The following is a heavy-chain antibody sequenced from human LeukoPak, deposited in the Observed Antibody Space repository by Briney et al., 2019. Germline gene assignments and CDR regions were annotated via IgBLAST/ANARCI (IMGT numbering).Heavy chain of an antibody. V-gene: IGHV4-39*07. D-gene: IGHD6-19*01. CDR3: ARGSTYSSGWYTGFDY. J-gene: IGHJ4*02. Sequence: PSETLSLTCTVSGGSISSTSYYWGWIRQPPGKGLEWIGSIYYSGSTYYSPSLKSRVTMSVDTSKNQISLKLSSVTAADTAVYYCARGSTYSSGWYTGFDYWGQGTLVTVSS. CDR2: IYYSGST. CDR1: GGSISSTSYY.